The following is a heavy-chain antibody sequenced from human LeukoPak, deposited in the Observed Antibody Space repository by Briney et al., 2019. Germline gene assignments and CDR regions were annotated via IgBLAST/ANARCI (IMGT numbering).Heavy chain of an antibody. D-gene: IGHD6-13*01. Sequence: GGSLRLSCAASGFTFSSYWMSWVRQAPGKGLEWVANIKQDGSEKYYVDSVKGRFTVSRDNAKNSLYLQMNSLRAEDTAVYYCARVMRHSSSWYYTWDPNHYYYYGMDVWGQGTTVTVSS. V-gene: IGHV3-7*01. CDR1: GFTFSSYW. CDR2: IKQDGSEK. CDR3: ARVMRHSSSWYYTWDPNHYYYYGMDV. J-gene: IGHJ6*02.